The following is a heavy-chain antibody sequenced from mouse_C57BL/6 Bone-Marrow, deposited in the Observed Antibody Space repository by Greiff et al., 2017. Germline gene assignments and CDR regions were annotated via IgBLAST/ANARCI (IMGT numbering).Heavy chain of an antibody. Sequence: QVQLQQPGAELVKPGASVKLSCKASGYTFTSYWMHWVKQRPGRGLEWIGRIAPNSGGTKYNEKFKSKATLTVDKPSSTAYMQLSSLASEDSAVYCGARGGNYGVADWGQGTLVTVSA. CDR1: GYTFTSYW. CDR2: IAPNSGGT. D-gene: IGHD2-1*01. J-gene: IGHJ3*01. V-gene: IGHV1-72*01. CDR3: ARGGNYGVAD.